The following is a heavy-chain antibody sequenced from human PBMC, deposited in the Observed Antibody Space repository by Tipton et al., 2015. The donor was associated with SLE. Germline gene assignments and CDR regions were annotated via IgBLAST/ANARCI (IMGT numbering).Heavy chain of an antibody. CDR3: ASVTYGEGAFDI. V-gene: IGHV1-3*01. Sequence: QSGPEVKKPGASVKVSCKASGYTFTSYAMHWVRQAPGQRLEWIGWINAGNGNTKYSQKFQGRVTITRDTSASTAYMELSSLISEDTAVYYCASVTYGEGAFDIWGQGTMVTVSS. CDR1: GYTFTSYA. D-gene: IGHD4-17*01. J-gene: IGHJ3*02. CDR2: INAGNGNT.